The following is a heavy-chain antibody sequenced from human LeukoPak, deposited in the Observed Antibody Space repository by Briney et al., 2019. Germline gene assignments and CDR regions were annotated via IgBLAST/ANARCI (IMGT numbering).Heavy chain of an antibody. CDR2: INHSGST. CDR1: GGSFSGYY. D-gene: IGHD4-17*01. V-gene: IGHV4-34*01. CDR3: ARGTDYGDYLPYFDY. Sequence: SETLSLTCTVYGGSFSGYYWSWIRQPPGKGLEWIGEINHSGSTNYNPSLKSRVTISVDTSKNQFSLKLSSVTAADTAVYYCARGTDYGDYLPYFDYWGQGTLVTVSS. J-gene: IGHJ4*02.